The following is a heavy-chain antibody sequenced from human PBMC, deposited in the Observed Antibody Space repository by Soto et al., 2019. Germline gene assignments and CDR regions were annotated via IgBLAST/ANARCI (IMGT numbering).Heavy chain of an antibody. V-gene: IGHV4-4*02. J-gene: IGHJ4*02. CDR3: GPRGAVADPRGY. CDR1: GASVISTKW. CDR2: IHHSETT. D-gene: IGHD6-19*01. Sequence: PSETLSLTCAVSGASVISTKWWSWVRQSPGKGLEWIGEIHHSETTNYNPSLESRVTISIDKSKNQFSLNLTSVTAADTAVYYCGPRGAVADPRGYWGQGTLVTVSS.